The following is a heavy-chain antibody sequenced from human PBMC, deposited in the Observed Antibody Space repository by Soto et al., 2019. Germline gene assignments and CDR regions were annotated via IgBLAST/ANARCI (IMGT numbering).Heavy chain of an antibody. J-gene: IGHJ6*02. CDR3: GRHPATSETYFYGMDV. V-gene: IGHV4-39*01. Sequence: SETLSLTCTVSGGSVSSSSFFWGWIRQSPGKGLEWIGSIYYSGTTYYNPSLKSRVTISVDTSKSQFSLRVSSVTAADTAVYYCGRHPATSETYFYGMDVWGQGTTVTVSS. CDR2: IYYSGTT. CDR1: GGSVSSSSFF.